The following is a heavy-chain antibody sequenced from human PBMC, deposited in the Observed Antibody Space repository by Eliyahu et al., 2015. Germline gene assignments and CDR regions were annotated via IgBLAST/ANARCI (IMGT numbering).Heavy chain of an antibody. CDR3: ARQVGWSVEGYYFDY. Sequence: EVQLVESGGVLVQPGGSLRLSCAASGFTFTWYWMSWVRQAPGKGLEWVANIKQDGSDSYYVDSVKGRFTISRDDAKNSLFLHMNSLRAEDTAVYYCARQVGWSVEGYYFDYWGQGALVTVSS. J-gene: IGHJ4*02. CDR1: GFTFTWYW. V-gene: IGHV3-7*01. CDR2: IKQDGSDS. D-gene: IGHD6-19*01.